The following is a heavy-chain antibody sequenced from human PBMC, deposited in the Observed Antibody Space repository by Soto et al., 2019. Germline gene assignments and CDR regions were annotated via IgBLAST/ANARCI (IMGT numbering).Heavy chain of an antibody. J-gene: IGHJ4*01. CDR1: GYTFTRFD. D-gene: IGHD7-27*01. V-gene: IGHV1-8*01. CDR2: MTPNTGNT. CDR3: ERHKWGTGDFDI. Sequence: QVQLVQSGAEAKKPGASVKVSCKASGYTFTRFDINWVRQATGQGLEWLGWMTPNTGNTGYAQKFQGRITMTRDPSTSTAYRELNSLAYEDSGGYYCERHKWGTGDFDIWGHGTLVTVSS.